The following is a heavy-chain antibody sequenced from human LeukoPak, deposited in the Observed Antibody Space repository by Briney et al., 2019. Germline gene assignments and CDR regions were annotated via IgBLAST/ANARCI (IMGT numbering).Heavy chain of an antibody. V-gene: IGHV3-74*03. D-gene: IGHD2-2*02. CDR1: GFTFSSYW. CDR3: ARARYTRDAFDI. J-gene: IGHJ3*02. CDR2: INTGGSIT. Sequence: GGSLRLSCAASGFTFSSYWIHWVRQGPGKGLAWVSRINTGGSITTYADSVKGRFNISRDNAKNTVYLQMSSLRAEDTAVYYCARARYTRDAFDIWGQGTMVTVSS.